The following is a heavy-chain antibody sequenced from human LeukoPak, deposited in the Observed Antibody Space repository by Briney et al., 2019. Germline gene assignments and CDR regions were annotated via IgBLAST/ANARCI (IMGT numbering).Heavy chain of an antibody. CDR2: INPNSGDT. CDR1: GYTFTGYH. CDR3: ARDYCSSTSSPFDY. J-gene: IGHJ4*02. V-gene: IGHV1-2*06. Sequence: ASVKVSCKASGYTFTGYHMHWVRQAPGQGLEWMGRINPNSGDTNYAQKFQGRVTMTRDTSISTAYMELSRLRSDDTAVYYCARDYCSSTSSPFDYWGQGTLVTVSS. D-gene: IGHD2-2*01.